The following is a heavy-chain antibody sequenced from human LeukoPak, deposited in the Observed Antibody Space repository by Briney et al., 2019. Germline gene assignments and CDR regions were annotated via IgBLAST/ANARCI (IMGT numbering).Heavy chain of an antibody. CDR3: ATDDYRGLGY. CDR2: IIQDGSVT. CDR1: GITFSNYY. V-gene: IGHV3-74*01. Sequence: GGSLRLSCVPSGITFSNYYMHWVRQVPGAGMVWVSHIIQDGSVTSYADSVKGRFTISRDNAKNTVYLQLNNLRAEDTAIYYCATDDYRGLGYWGQGTLVTVSS. J-gene: IGHJ4*02. D-gene: IGHD3-16*01.